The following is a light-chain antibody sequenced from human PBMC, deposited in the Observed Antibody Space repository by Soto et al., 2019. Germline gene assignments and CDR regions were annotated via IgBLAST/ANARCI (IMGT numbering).Light chain of an antibody. V-gene: IGLV1-44*01. CDR1: SSNIGKNS. CDR2: YTN. CDR3: ASWDDSLNVPYV. J-gene: IGLJ1*01. Sequence: SVLTQPPSASGTPGQRVTISCSGSSSNIGKNSVNWYQQLPGTAPKLLIYYTNQRPSGVPDRFSGSKSGTSASLAISGLQSEDDSYYFCASWDDSLNVPYVFGTGTKVTVL.